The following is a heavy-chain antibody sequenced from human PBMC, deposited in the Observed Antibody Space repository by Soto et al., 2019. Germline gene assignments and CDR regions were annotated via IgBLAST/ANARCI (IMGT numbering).Heavy chain of an antibody. Sequence: ASVKVSCKVSGYTLTELSMHWVRQAPGKGLEWMGGFDPEDGETIYAQKFQGRVTMTEDTSTDTAYMELSSLRSEDTAVYYCATAPSINDCSGGSCYYYWFDSWGQGTLVPVSS. D-gene: IGHD2-15*01. CDR3: ATAPSINDCSGGSCYYYWFDS. CDR1: GYTLTELS. V-gene: IGHV1-24*01. J-gene: IGHJ5*01. CDR2: FDPEDGET.